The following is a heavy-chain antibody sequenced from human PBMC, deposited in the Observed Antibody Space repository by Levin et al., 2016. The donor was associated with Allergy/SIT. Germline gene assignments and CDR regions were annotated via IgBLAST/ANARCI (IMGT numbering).Heavy chain of an antibody. CDR3: ARRLANSGTSVMLDY. V-gene: IGHV1-46*01. CDR1: GYIFTSYY. D-gene: IGHD1-26*01. CDR2: INPSGGGT. Sequence: ASVKVSCKASGYIFTSYYIHWVRQAPGQGLEWMGIINPSGGGTSYAQKFQGRVTMTRDTSTSTVYMELSSLRSEDTAVYYCARRLANSGTSVMLDYWGQGTLVTVSS. J-gene: IGHJ4*02.